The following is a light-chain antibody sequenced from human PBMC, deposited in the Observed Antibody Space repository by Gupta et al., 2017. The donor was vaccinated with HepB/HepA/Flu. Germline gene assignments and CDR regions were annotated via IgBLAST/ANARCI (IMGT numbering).Light chain of an antibody. CDR2: GAS. Sequence: EIVLTQSPGTLSLSPGETATLSCRASQSFSKNFLAWYQQNPGQAPRLLIYGASNRATGIPDRFSGSGSGTDFTFTISRLEPEDFAVYHCQQYWSIPWTFGQGTKVEIK. V-gene: IGKV3-20*01. CDR1: QSFSKNF. J-gene: IGKJ1*01. CDR3: QQYWSIPWT.